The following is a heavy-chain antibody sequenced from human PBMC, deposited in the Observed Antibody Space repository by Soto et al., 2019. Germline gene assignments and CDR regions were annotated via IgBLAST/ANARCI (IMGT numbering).Heavy chain of an antibody. CDR3: VRDRGYGTLDS. J-gene: IGHJ4*02. CDR2: IYHNGRA. V-gene: IGHV4-30-2*01. Sequence: QLQLQESGSGLVKPSQTLSLTCAVSGGSITSDSWSWIRQPPGKGLEWIGYIYHNGRAFYNSSLKSRVTMSVDMSQNQISLNLRSVTAADTAVYYCVRDRGYGTLDSWGQGTLVTVSS. CDR1: GGSITSDS. D-gene: IGHD5-12*01.